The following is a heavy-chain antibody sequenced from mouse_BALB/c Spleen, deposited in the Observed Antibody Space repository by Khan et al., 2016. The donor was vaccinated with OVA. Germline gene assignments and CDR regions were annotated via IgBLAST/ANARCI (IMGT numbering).Heavy chain of an antibody. CDR1: GYTFTSYD. V-gene: IGHV1S56*01. J-gene: IGHJ4*01. CDR2: IYPGDGNT. CDR3: AREGLRGVAMDY. D-gene: IGHD2-4*01. Sequence: QVQLKQSGPELVKPGALVKISCKASGYTFTSYDINWVKQRPGQGLEWIGWIYPGDGNTNYNENFKGKATLTADTSSTTAYLQLNSLTSEDSAVYFGAREGLRGVAMDYGGQGTSVTVSS.